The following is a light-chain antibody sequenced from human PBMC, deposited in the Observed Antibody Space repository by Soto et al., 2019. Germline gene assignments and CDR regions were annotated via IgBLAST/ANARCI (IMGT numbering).Light chain of an antibody. J-gene: IGLJ2*01. CDR1: SSDVGGYTY. CDR3: NSYTSSSTDVV. CDR2: EVS. Sequence: ALTQPASVSGSPGQSITISCTGTSSDVGGYTYVSWYQQHPGKAPKLMIYEVSNRPSGVSNRFSGSKSGNTASLTISGLQAEDEADYYCNSYTSSSTDVVFGGGTKLTVL. V-gene: IGLV2-14*01.